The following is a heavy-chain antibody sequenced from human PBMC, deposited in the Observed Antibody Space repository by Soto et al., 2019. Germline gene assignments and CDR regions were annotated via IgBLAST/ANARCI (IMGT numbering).Heavy chain of an antibody. J-gene: IGHJ4*02. CDR2: IDWNRATT. V-gene: IGHV3-9*01. Sequence: SLRLSCIASGFIFDDYAIHWVRQVPGKGLEWVSGIDWNRATTGYADSVKGRFTLSRDNARNSVLLQMNSLRSEDTARYYCVKDVGSRHYDFTNFDSWGQGALVTVS. CDR1: GFIFDDYA. D-gene: IGHD3-3*01. CDR3: VKDVGSRHYDFTNFDS.